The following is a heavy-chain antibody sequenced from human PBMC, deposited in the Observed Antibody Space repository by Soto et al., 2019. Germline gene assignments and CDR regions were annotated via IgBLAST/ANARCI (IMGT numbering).Heavy chain of an antibody. D-gene: IGHD2-21*01. V-gene: IGHV1-18*01. J-gene: IGHJ6*03. Sequence: QVQLVQSGAEVKKPGASVKVSCKASGYTFTSYGISWVRQAPAQGLEWMGWISAYNGNTNYAQKLQGRVTMTTDTSKSTAYMELRSLRSDDTAVYYCARCGGDCQYYYYYYMDVWGKGTTVTVSS. CDR3: ARCGGDCQYYYYYYMDV. CDR2: ISAYNGNT. CDR1: GYTFTSYG.